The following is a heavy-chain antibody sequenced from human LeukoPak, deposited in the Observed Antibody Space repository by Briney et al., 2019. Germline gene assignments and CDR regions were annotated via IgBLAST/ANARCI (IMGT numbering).Heavy chain of an antibody. Sequence: ASVKVSCKASGYTFTNYGISWVRQAPGQGLEWMGWISAYNGNTNYAQKLRGRVTMTTDTSTSTAYMELRSLRSDDTAVYYCARLRFGATFDYWGQGTLVTVSS. J-gene: IGHJ4*02. V-gene: IGHV1-18*01. D-gene: IGHD3-10*01. CDR2: ISAYNGNT. CDR3: ARLRFGATFDY. CDR1: GYTFTNYG.